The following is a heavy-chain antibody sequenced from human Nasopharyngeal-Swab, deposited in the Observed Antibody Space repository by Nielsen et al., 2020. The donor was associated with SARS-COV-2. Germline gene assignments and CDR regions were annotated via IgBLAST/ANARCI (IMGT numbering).Heavy chain of an antibody. D-gene: IGHD3-16*01. Sequence: VRQMPGKGLEWMGIIYPGDSYTRYSPSFQGQVTISPDKSNSTAYLQWNSLKASDTAMYYCARLGIRSYYFDYWGQGTLVTVSS. J-gene: IGHJ4*02. V-gene: IGHV5-51*01. CDR3: ARLGIRSYYFDY. CDR2: IYPGDSYT.